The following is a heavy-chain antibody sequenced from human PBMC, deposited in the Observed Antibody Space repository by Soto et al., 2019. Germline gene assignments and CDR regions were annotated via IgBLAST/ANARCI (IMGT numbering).Heavy chain of an antibody. D-gene: IGHD6-13*01. Sequence: SSETLSLTCAVYGGSFSGYYWSWIRQPPGKGLEWIGEINHSGSTNYNPSLKSRVTISVDTSKNQFSLKLSSVTAADTAVYYCSIGTSGIAAAGTRGTNWFDPWGQGTLVTVSS. CDR2: INHSGST. J-gene: IGHJ5*02. CDR3: SIGTSGIAAAGTRGTNWFDP. CDR1: GGSFSGYY. V-gene: IGHV4-34*01.